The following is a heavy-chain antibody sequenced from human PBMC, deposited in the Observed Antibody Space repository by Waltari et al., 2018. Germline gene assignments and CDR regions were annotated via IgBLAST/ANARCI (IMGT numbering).Heavy chain of an antibody. V-gene: IGHV1-18*01. D-gene: IGHD6-19*01. J-gene: IGHJ6*03. CDR2: ISPYNDDK. Sequence: QVQLVQSGTELKKPGASVKVSCRAYGYYFVIYGINGVRQVTGQGLEWMGWISPYNDDKRYAQKFQGRVTMTTDTSTRTASMELRSLRSDDTAVYYCARDYWTSGSGRQLSFMDVWGKGTTVIISS. CDR1: GYYFVIYG. CDR3: ARDYWTSGSGRQLSFMDV.